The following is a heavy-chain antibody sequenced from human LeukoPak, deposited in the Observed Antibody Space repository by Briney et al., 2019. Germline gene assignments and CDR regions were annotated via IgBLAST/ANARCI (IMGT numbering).Heavy chain of an antibody. D-gene: IGHD6-19*01. CDR3: ARGKSVAVAGYFDY. V-gene: IGHV4-59*01. J-gene: IGHJ4*02. Sequence: PSETLSLTCTVSGGSISSYYWSWIRQPPGKGLEWIGYIYYSGSTNYNPSLKGRVTISVDTSKNQFSLKLSSVTAADTAVYYCARGKSVAVAGYFDYWGQGTLVTVSS. CDR1: GGSISSYY. CDR2: IYYSGST.